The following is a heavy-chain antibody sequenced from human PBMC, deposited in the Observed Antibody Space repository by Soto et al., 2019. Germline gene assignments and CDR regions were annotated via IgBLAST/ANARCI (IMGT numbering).Heavy chain of an antibody. CDR2: IDSDGSST. Sequence: LRLSCAASGFTFGSYWMNWVRQAPGKGLVWVSRIDSDGSSTTYADSVKGRFTTSRDNAKNTLYLQMSSLRVEDTAVYYCARGRPYGMDVWGQGTTVTVS. J-gene: IGHJ6*02. CDR1: GFTFGSYW. CDR3: ARGRPYGMDV. V-gene: IGHV3-74*03.